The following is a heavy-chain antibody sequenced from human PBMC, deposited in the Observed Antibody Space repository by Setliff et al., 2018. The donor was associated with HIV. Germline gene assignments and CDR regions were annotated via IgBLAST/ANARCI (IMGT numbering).Heavy chain of an antibody. D-gene: IGHD3-10*01. CDR2: IYYSGRT. CDR3: ARRIENSGSLPAKNWFGT. CDR1: GDSITSGGFY. Sequence: PSETLSLTCTVSGDSITSGGFYCNWYRQHPGKGLEWIGWIYYSGRTKYNPSLESRVTISVDTSKNQFSLKLSSVTAADTAVYYCARRIENSGSLPAKNWFGTWGQGTLVTVSS. J-gene: IGHJ5*02. V-gene: IGHV4-31*03.